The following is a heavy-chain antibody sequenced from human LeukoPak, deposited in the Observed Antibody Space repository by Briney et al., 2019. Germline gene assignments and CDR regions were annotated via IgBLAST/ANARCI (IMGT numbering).Heavy chain of an antibody. V-gene: IGHV3-74*01. CDR2: INSDESSI. J-gene: IGHJ4*02. D-gene: IGHD3-22*01. CDR1: GFTFSSYW. Sequence: GGSLRLSCAASGFTFSSYWMHWVRQPPGRGLVWVSRINSDESSISYADSVKGRFTISRDNAKNTVYLQMNSLRAEDTAVYYCARVFYISPYYDSSGYYAGWGQGTLVTVSS. CDR3: ARVFYISPYYDSSGYYAG.